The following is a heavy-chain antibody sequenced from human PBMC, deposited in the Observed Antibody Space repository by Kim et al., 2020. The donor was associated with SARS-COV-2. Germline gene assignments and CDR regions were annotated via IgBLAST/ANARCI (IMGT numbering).Heavy chain of an antibody. CDR2: IYESSGDT. CDR3: GRDPRGPDY. Sequence: GGSLRLSCVVSGLTFNTYAMTWVRQAPGKGLEWVAGIYESSGDTYYTDSVTGRFTISWDKSKSTLYLQMNSLRVEDTAVYYCGRDPRGPDYWGKGALVIVSS. CDR1: GLTFNTYA. V-gene: IGHV3-23*01. J-gene: IGHJ4*02. D-gene: IGHD3-10*01.